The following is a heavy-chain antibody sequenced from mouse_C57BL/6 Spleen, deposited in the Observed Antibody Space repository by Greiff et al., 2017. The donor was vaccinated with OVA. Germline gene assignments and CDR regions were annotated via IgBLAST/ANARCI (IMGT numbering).Heavy chain of an antibody. CDR3: TRAPIGKGYFDY. Sequence: DVMLVESGEGLVKPGGSLKLSCAASGFTFSSYAMSWVRQTPEKRLEWVAYISSGGDYIYYADTVKGRFTISRDNARNTLYLQMSSLKSEDTAMYYCTRAPIGKGYFDYWGQGTTLTVSS. CDR1: GFTFSSYA. D-gene: IGHD3-1*01. V-gene: IGHV5-9-1*02. J-gene: IGHJ2*01. CDR2: ISSGGDYI.